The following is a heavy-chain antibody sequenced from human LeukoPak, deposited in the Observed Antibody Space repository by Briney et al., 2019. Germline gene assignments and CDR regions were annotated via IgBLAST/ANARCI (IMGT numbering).Heavy chain of an antibody. V-gene: IGHV4-59*11. J-gene: IGHJ4*02. CDR1: GGSISSQY. Sequence: SETLSLTCTVSGGSISSQYWTWIRQPPGKGLEWIGTIHNSGKTNDNPSLMSRVTISVDTSKNQLSLRLTSVTTADTAVYYCARGVTYWGQGALVTVTS. CDR3: ARGVTY. CDR2: IHNSGKT.